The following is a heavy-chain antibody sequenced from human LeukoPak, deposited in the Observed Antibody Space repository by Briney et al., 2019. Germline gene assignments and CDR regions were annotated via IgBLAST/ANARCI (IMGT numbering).Heavy chain of an antibody. V-gene: IGHV3-66*01. CDR2: IYSGGST. CDR1: GFTVSSNY. D-gene: IGHD6-13*01. Sequence: GGSLRLSCAASGFTVSSNYMSWVRQAPGKGLEWVSVIYSGGSTYYADSVKGRLTISRDNSKNTLYLQMNSLRAEDTAVYYCARYSSSYNWFDPWGQGTLVTVSS. J-gene: IGHJ5*02. CDR3: ARYSSSYNWFDP.